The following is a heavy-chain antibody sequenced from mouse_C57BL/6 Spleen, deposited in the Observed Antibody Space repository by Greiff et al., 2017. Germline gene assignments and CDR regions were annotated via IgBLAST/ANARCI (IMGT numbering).Heavy chain of an antibody. D-gene: IGHD2-3*01. Sequence: QVQLQQPGAELVKPGASVKLSCKASGYTFTSSWMHWVKQRPGQGLEWIGMLHPTSGSTNYNETFKSKATLSVDKSSSTAYMQLSSLTCDDSAVYYWARWLLVYYAMDCGGQGTSVTVSS. J-gene: IGHJ4*01. V-gene: IGHV1-64*01. CDR1: GYTFTSSW. CDR2: LHPTSGST. CDR3: ARWLLVYYAMDC.